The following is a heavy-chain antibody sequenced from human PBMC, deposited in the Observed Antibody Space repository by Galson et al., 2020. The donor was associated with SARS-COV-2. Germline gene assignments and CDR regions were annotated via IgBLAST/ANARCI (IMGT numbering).Heavy chain of an antibody. D-gene: IGHD6-6*01. CDR1: GFSLSTSEMC. CDR3: ARIRWTLEYRRASGIWRPNVYYYYYIDF. CDR2: IDWDDDK. V-gene: IGHV2-70*01. J-gene: IGHJ6*03. Sequence: SGPTLVKPTQTLTLTCTFSGFSLSTSEMCVTWIRQPPGKALEWLAHIDWDDDKYYSTSLNTRLTISKDTSKNQVVLTMTNIDPVDTGTYYCARIRWTLEYRRASGIWRPNVYYYYYIDFWGEGTTVIVSS.